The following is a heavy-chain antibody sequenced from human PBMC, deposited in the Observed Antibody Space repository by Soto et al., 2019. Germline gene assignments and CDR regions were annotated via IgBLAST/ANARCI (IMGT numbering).Heavy chain of an antibody. J-gene: IGHJ4*02. CDR2: ISGSGGNT. V-gene: IGHV3-23*01. D-gene: IGHD5-12*01. Sequence: EAQLLESGGGLVQPGGSLRVSCAASGFSFDTYAMSWVRQAPGKGLEWVSTISGSGGNTYYADSVKGRFTISRDNSKNILYLQMTSLRAEDTALYYCAKLGMTTINRDYWGQGTQGTVSS. CDR1: GFSFDTYA. CDR3: AKLGMTTINRDY.